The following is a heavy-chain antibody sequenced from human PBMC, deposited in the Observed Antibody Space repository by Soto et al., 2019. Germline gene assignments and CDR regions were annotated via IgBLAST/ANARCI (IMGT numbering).Heavy chain of an antibody. D-gene: IGHD2-2*01. Sequence: GGSLRLSCAASGFTFSNAWMNWVRQAPGKGLEWVGRIKSKTDGGTTDYAAPVKGRFTISRDDSKNTLYLQMNSLKTEDTAVYYCTTSLPAAILPYYYYGMDVWGQGTTVTVSS. J-gene: IGHJ6*02. CDR2: IKSKTDGGTT. CDR3: TTSLPAAILPYYYYGMDV. V-gene: IGHV3-15*07. CDR1: GFTFSNAW.